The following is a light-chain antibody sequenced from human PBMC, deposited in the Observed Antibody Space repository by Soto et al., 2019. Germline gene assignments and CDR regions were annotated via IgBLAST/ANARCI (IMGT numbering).Light chain of an antibody. V-gene: IGKV3-11*01. CDR2: DAS. J-gene: IGKJ4*01. CDR1: QSVSSY. CDR3: QQRSNWPLT. Sequence: ENVLTQSPATLSLSPGERATLSCRASQSVSSYLAWYQQKPGQAPRLLIYDASNRATGIPARFSGSGSGTDFTLTISSLEPEDFGVYYCQQRSNWPLTFGGGTKVEIK.